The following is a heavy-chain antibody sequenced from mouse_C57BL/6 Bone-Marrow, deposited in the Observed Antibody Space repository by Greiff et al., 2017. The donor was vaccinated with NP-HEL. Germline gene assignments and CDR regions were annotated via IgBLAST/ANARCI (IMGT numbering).Heavy chain of an antibody. CDR2: INPYNGGT. V-gene: IGHV1-19*01. CDR1: GYTFTDYY. J-gene: IGHJ3*01. Sequence: EVQLQQSGPVLVKPGASVKMSCKASGYTFTDYYMNWVKQSHGKSLEWIGVINPYNGGTSYNQKFKGKATLTVDKSSSTAYMELNSLTSEDSAVYYCARTPWDYYGSSYVGFAYWGQGTLVTVSA. CDR3: ARTPWDYYGSSYVGFAY. D-gene: IGHD1-1*01.